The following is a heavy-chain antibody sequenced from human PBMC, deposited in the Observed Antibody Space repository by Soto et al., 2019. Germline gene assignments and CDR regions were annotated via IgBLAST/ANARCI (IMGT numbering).Heavy chain of an antibody. CDR2: IWYDGSNK. D-gene: IGHD6-13*01. V-gene: IGHV3-33*01. J-gene: IGHJ4*02. Sequence: QVQLVESGGGVVQPGRSLRLSCAASGFTFSSYGMHWVRQAPGKGLEWVAVIWYDGSNKYYADSVKGRFTISRDNSNITLYLQMNSLRAEDTAVYYCARGDAAGGDYWGQGTLVTVSS. CDR1: GFTFSSYG. CDR3: ARGDAAGGDY.